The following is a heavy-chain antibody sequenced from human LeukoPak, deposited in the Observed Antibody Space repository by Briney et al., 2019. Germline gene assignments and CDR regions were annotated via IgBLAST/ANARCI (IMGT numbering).Heavy chain of an antibody. CDR3: ARNNGMDV. CDR1: GFTLSSHW. V-gene: IGHV3-7*03. Sequence: GGSLRLSCAASGFTLSSHWMTWVRQVPGRGPGWVANVNRDGSETYYLDSVKGRFTISKDNAKNSLYLQMNSLRAEDTALYHCARNNGMDVWGQGTTVIVSS. J-gene: IGHJ6*02. CDR2: VNRDGSET.